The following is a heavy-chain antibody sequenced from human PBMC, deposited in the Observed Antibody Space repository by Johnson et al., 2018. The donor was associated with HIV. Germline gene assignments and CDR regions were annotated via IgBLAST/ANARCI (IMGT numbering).Heavy chain of an antibody. CDR3: VRVGPTLYDAFDI. CDR1: GLTFSDHY. Sequence: EQLVESGGGLVQPGGSLRLSCAASGLTFSDHYMDWVRQAPGRGLEWVGRVRNKGQRYSTSYAASVKGRFTFSRDDLKKSLFLQMNRLKTEDSAVYYCVRVGPTLYDAFDIWGQGTTVTVSS. D-gene: IGHD2-15*01. V-gene: IGHV3-72*01. CDR2: VRNKGQRYST. J-gene: IGHJ3*02.